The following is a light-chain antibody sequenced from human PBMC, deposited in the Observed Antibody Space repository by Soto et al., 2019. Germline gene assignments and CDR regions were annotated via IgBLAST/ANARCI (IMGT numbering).Light chain of an antibody. V-gene: IGKV3-11*01. CDR1: QSVDSY. CDR3: QQRSSSWT. J-gene: IGKJ1*01. CDR2: DAS. Sequence: EIVLTQSPATLSLSPGERATLSCRASQSVDSYLAWYQQKPGQPPRLLIYDASNRATGIPARFSGSGYGTDFTLTISSLEPEDFAVYYCQQRSSSWTFGQGTRVEIK.